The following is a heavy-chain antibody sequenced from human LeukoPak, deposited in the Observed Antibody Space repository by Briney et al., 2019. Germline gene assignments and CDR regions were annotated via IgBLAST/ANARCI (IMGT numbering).Heavy chain of an antibody. Sequence: SETLSLTCALYGGSFGGYYWSWIRQSPGKGLEWIGEINHSGSTNYNPSLESRVTMSIDTSKNQFSLKLNSVTAADTAVYYCARERGDTAMFRFIDCWGQGTLVTVSS. CDR2: INHSGST. V-gene: IGHV4-34*01. CDR3: ARERGDTAMFRFIDC. J-gene: IGHJ4*02. D-gene: IGHD5-18*01. CDR1: GGSFGGYY.